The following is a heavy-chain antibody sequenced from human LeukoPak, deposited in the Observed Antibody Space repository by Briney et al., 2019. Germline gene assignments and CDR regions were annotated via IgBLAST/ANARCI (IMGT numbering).Heavy chain of an antibody. J-gene: IGHJ4*02. CDR1: GYTFTGYY. Sequence: ASVKVSCKASGYTFTGYYMHWVRQAPGQGLEWMGWINPNSGDTNHAQNFQGRVTLTRDTSISSAYMELSSLRSDDSAVYYCAGEYCSGGSCRQGFDYWGQGTLVTVSS. CDR2: INPNSGDT. V-gene: IGHV1-2*02. CDR3: AGEYCSGGSCRQGFDY. D-gene: IGHD2-15*01.